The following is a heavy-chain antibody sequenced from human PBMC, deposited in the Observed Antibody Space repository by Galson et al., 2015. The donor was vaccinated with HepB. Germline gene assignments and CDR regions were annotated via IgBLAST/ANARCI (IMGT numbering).Heavy chain of an antibody. D-gene: IGHD1-1*01. CDR3: ARPKGTRMPFDY. J-gene: IGHJ4*02. Sequence: ETLSLTCTVSGTSISSYNWSWIRQPPGKGLKWLGYINSIGGTNFNPTLKRRVTISTDTSKNQFSLRLNSVTAADTAVYYCARPKGTRMPFDYWGQGTLVAVSS. CDR2: INSIGGT. V-gene: IGHV4-59*08. CDR1: GTSISSYN.